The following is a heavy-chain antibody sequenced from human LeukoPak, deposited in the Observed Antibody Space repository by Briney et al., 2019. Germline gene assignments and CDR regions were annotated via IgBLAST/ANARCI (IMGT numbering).Heavy chain of an antibody. Sequence: GESLKISCKGSGYSFTSYWIGWVRQMPGKGLEWMGIIYPGDSDTRYSPSFQGQVTISADKSISTAYLQWSSLRASDTAMYYCARDHYYGSGSSPYYYYGMDVWGQGTTVTVSS. V-gene: IGHV5-51*01. J-gene: IGHJ6*02. CDR1: GYSFTSYW. D-gene: IGHD3-10*01. CDR2: IYPGDSDT. CDR3: ARDHYYGSGSSPYYYYGMDV.